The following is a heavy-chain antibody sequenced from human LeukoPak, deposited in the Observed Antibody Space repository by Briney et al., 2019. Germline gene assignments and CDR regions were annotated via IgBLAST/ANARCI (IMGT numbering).Heavy chain of an antibody. D-gene: IGHD4-17*01. CDR3: AKGRSYGDYSFDI. J-gene: IGHJ3*02. CDR1: GFTFSSYS. V-gene: IGHV3-23*01. CDR2: ISGSGGST. Sequence: PGGSLRLSCAASGFTFSSYSMNWVRQAPGKGLEWVSAISGSGGSTYYADSVKGRFTISRDNSKNTLYLQTNSLRAEDTAVYYCAKGRSYGDYSFDIWGQGTMVTVSS.